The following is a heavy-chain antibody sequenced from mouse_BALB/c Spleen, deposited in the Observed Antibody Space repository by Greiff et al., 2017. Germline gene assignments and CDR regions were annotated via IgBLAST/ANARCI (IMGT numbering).Heavy chain of an antibody. CDR2: ISSGGSYT. Sequence: EVKLVESGGDLVKPGGSLKLSCAASGFTFSSYGMSWVRQTPDKRLEWVATISSGGSYTYYPDSVKGRFTISRDNAKNTLYLQMSSLKSEDTAMYYCARQDYGSRAWFAYWGQGTLVTVSA. CDR3: ARQDYGSRAWFAY. D-gene: IGHD1-1*01. J-gene: IGHJ3*01. CDR1: GFTFSSYG. V-gene: IGHV5-6*01.